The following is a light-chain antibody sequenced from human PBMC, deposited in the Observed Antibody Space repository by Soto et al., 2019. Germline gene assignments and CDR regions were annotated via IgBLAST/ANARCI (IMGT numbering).Light chain of an antibody. CDR2: WAS. CDR3: QQYYSPRT. Sequence: DIVMTQSPDSLAVSLGERATINCKSSQSVLHSSNNKNYLAWYQQKPGQPPKLLIYWASTRESGVPDRFSGSGSGTDFTLSISSLQAEDVAVYYCQQYYSPRTFGQGTKVEIK. V-gene: IGKV4-1*01. CDR1: QSVLHSSNNKNY. J-gene: IGKJ1*01.